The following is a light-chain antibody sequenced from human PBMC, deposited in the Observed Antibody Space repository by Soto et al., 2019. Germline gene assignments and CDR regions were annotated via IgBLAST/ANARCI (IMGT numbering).Light chain of an antibody. CDR3: QQRNIWPPVT. CDR1: QSVSSH. V-gene: IGKV3-11*01. J-gene: IGKJ5*01. CDR2: DAS. Sequence: EIVLTQSPATLSLSPGERATLSCRASQSVSSHLAWYQQKPGQAPRLLIYDASNRATGIPARFSGSGSGTDFTLTISSLEPEDFAVYYCQQRNIWPPVTFGQGTRLEIK.